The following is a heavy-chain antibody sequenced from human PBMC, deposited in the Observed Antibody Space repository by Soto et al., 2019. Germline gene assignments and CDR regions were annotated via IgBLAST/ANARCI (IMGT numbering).Heavy chain of an antibody. V-gene: IGHV4-4*02. D-gene: IGHD2-15*01. Sequence: QLQLQEAGPGLVKPSGTLSLTCTISGVSISSANWCTWVRQSPGRGLEGFGEIYHGGSTNLKPSLTRRVTISVDNSNNQLYLELTSMPAADTAVYYCARYCGGGSCYLGAFDIWGQGTMVTVSS. J-gene: IGHJ3*02. CDR1: GVSISSANW. CDR2: IYHGGST. CDR3: ARYCGGGSCYLGAFDI.